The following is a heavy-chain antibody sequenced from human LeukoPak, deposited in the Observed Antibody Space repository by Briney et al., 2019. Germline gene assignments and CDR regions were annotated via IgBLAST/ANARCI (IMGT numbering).Heavy chain of an antibody. CDR3: ARQSYSGSHPYYFDY. CDR2: IFSTGIT. J-gene: IGHJ4*02. CDR1: GGSINNYY. D-gene: IGHD1-26*01. V-gene: IGHV4-59*12. Sequence: SETLSLTCTLSGGSINNYYWSWIRQSPEKGLELIGYIFSTGITNYNPSLKSRVTMSVDTSKNQFSLKLSSVTAADTAVYFCARQSYSGSHPYYFDYWGQETLVTVSS.